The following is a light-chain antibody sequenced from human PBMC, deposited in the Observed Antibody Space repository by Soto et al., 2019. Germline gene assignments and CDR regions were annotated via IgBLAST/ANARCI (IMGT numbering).Light chain of an antibody. CDR2: EVS. J-gene: IGLJ1*01. Sequence: QSVLTQPPAASGCPGQSVAISCTGTSSDVGAYNYAAWYQQHPGKVPKLMIYEVSKRPSGVPDRFSGSKSGNTASLTVSGLQADDEADYYCSSYAGSDVFVFGTGTKVTVL. CDR3: SSYAGSDVFV. V-gene: IGLV2-8*01. CDR1: SSDVGAYNY.